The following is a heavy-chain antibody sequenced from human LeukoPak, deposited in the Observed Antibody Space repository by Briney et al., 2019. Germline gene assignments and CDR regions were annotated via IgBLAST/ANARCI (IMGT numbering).Heavy chain of an antibody. D-gene: IGHD3-10*01. CDR1: GYTFTGYY. V-gene: IGHV1-2*02. Sequence: ASVKVSCKASGYTFTGYYMHWVRQAPGQGLERMGWINPNSGGTNYAQKFQVRVTMTRDTSISTAYMELSRLRSDDTAVYYCARAPLWFGEFGFDPWGQGTLVTVSS. J-gene: IGHJ5*02. CDR3: ARAPLWFGEFGFDP. CDR2: INPNSGGT.